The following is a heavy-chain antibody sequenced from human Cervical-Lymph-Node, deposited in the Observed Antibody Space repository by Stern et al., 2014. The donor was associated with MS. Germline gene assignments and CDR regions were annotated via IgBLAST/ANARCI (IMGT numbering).Heavy chain of an antibody. V-gene: IGHV1-18*04. D-gene: IGHD2-8*01. CDR3: ARNPPDCSDGVCYIDTYFDH. CDR2: IIANHGDT. Sequence: QVQLVQSGMEVKKAGASVKVSCKASGDTFTRNGFSWVRQAPGQGLEWLGWIIANHGDTHYAERFQGRVTMTTNTSTSTAYMELRSLRSDDTAMYYCARNPPDCSDGVCYIDTYFDHWGQGTLVTVSS. J-gene: IGHJ4*02. CDR1: GDTFTRNG.